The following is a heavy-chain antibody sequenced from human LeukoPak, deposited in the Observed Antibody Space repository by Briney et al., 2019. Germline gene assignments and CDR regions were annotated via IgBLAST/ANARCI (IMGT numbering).Heavy chain of an antibody. CDR2: ISGSGGST. Sequence: GGSLRLSCAASGFTFSSYGMSWVRQAPGKGLEWVSAISGSGGSTYYADSVKGRFTISRDNSKNTLYLQMNSLRAEDTAVYYCAKALYYYGSGSPVDYWGQGTLVTVSS. CDR3: AKALYYYGSGSPVDY. D-gene: IGHD3-10*01. V-gene: IGHV3-23*01. J-gene: IGHJ4*02. CDR1: GFTFSSYG.